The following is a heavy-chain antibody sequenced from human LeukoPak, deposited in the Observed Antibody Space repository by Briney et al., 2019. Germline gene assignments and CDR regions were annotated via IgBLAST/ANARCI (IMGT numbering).Heavy chain of an antibody. CDR2: IGSSGGSA. D-gene: IGHD6-13*01. Sequence: GGSLRLSCAASGFTFSSFAMSWVRGAPGKGLEWVSAIGSSGGSAYYADSVKGRFTISRDNSKNTLYLQMNRLRAEDTAIYYCAKDLRGSNWYPFDYWGQGTLVTVSS. CDR1: GFTFSSFA. J-gene: IGHJ4*02. CDR3: AKDLRGSNWYPFDY. V-gene: IGHV3-23*01.